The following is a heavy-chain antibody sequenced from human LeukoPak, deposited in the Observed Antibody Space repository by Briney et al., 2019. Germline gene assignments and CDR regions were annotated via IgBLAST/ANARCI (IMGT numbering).Heavy chain of an antibody. CDR1: GGTFSNYA. Sequence: ASVKVSCKASGGTFSNYAISWVRQAPGQGLEWMGGIIPIFGTANYAQKFQGRVTITADESTSTAYMELSSLRSEDTAVYYCARDPYSGSYLRYWFDPWGQGTLVTVSS. CDR3: ARDPYSGSYLRYWFDP. J-gene: IGHJ5*02. D-gene: IGHD1-26*01. CDR2: IIPIFGTA. V-gene: IGHV1-69*13.